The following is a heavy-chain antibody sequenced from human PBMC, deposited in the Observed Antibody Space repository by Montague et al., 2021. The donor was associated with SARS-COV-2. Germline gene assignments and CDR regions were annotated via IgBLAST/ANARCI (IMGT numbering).Heavy chain of an antibody. CDR2: IHYSGXT. D-gene: IGHD3-3*01. Sequence: SETLSLTCTVSGASISSSNYYWGWIRQPPGKGLEWIATIHYSGXTXYXXXXKXRLTISVDTSKNQFSLRLSPVTAADTAVYYCARGDFGVVIIPYYYYYMDVWGKGTTVTVSS. V-gene: IGHV4-39*01. CDR1: GASISSSNYY. J-gene: IGHJ6*03. CDR3: ARGDFGVVIIPYYYYYMDV.